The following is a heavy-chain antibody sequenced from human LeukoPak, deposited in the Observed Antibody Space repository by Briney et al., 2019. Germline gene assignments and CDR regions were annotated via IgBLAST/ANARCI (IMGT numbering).Heavy chain of an antibody. V-gene: IGHV5-51*01. CDR2: IYPGDSDT. J-gene: IGHJ3*02. CDR3: ARQRSYYQDAFDI. Sequence: GESLKISCKGSGYSFNNYWIGWVRQMPGKGLEWMGIIYPGDSDTTYSPSFQGQVTISADKSISTAYLQWSSLKASDTAMYYCARQRSYYQDAFDIWGQGTMVTVSS. D-gene: IGHD1-26*01. CDR1: GYSFNNYW.